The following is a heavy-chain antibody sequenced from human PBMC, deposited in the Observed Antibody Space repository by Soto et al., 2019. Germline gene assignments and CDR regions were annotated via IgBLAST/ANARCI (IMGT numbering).Heavy chain of an antibody. V-gene: IGHV3-23*01. CDR3: AKDHWGSY. J-gene: IGHJ4*02. CDR2: ISGSGGDT. D-gene: IGHD3-16*01. CDR1: GFTFSDYA. Sequence: GGSLRLSCALSGFTFSDYAMSWVRQAPGKGLELVSAISGSGGDTYYAVSVKGRFTISRDNSKNTLYLQMNSLRAEDTAVYYCAKDHWGSYSGQGTLVTVYS.